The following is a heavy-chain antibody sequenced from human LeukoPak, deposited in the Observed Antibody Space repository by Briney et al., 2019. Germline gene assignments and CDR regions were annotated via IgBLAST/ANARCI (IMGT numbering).Heavy chain of an antibody. D-gene: IGHD1-26*01. J-gene: IGHJ4*02. CDR1: GYSISSGYY. CDR3: ARDNAGSYYY. V-gene: IGHV4-38-2*02. CDR2: IYHSGST. Sequence: SETLSLTCTVSGYSISSGYYWGWIRQPPGKGLEWIGSIYHSGSTYYNPSLKSRVTISVDTSKNQFSLKLRSVTATDTAVYYCARDNAGSYYYWGQGTLVTVSS.